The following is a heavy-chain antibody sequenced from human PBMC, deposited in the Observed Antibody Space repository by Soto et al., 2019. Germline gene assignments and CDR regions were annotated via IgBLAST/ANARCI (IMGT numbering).Heavy chain of an antibody. D-gene: IGHD6-19*01. Sequence: EVQLLESGGGLVQPGGSLRLSCAASGFTFNSYAMSWVRQAPGKGLEWVSAISGSGGSTYYADSVKGRFTISRDNSKNTLYLQMNSLRAEDTAVYYCAKDNRWLGYFDYWGQGTLVTVSS. CDR3: AKDNRWLGYFDY. V-gene: IGHV3-23*01. J-gene: IGHJ4*02. CDR2: ISGSGGST. CDR1: GFTFNSYA.